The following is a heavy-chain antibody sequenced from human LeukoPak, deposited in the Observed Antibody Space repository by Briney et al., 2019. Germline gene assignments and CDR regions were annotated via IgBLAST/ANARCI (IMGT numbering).Heavy chain of an antibody. V-gene: IGHV3-23*01. CDR1: GFTFRSHA. J-gene: IGHJ5*02. D-gene: IGHD4-17*01. Sequence: GGSLRLSCAASGFTFRSHAMSWVRQAPEKGLEWVSAISGSGGSTYYADSVKGRFTISRGNSKNTLYLQMNNLRAEDTAVYYCAKDDYGADPGGQGTLVTVSS. CDR2: ISGSGGST. CDR3: AKDDYGADP.